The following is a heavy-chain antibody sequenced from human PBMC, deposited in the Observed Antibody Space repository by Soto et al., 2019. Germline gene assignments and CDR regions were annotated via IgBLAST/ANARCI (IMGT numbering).Heavy chain of an antibody. CDR2: ISGSVDRT. J-gene: IGHJ4*02. CDR1: GFTFSSYA. CDR3: AKAYSESYYGVFDY. V-gene: IGHV3-23*01. Sequence: GGSLRLSCAASGFTFSSYAMSWVRQAPGKGLEWVSAISGSVDRTYYADFVKGRFTISRDNSKNTLYLQLNSLRAEDTAIYYCAKAYSESYYGVFDYWGQGTLVTVSS. D-gene: IGHD1-26*01.